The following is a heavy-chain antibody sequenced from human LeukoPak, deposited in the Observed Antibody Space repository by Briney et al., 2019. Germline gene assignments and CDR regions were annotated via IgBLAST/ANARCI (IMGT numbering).Heavy chain of an antibody. CDR1: GFTFSGYA. V-gene: IGHV3-23*01. D-gene: IGHD3-10*01. Sequence: PGGSLRLSCAASGFTFSGYAMSWVRQALGKGLEWVSAISGSGGSTYYADSVKGRFTISRDNSKNTLYLQMNSLRAEDTAVYYCAKVEDYYGSGSYAHWGQGTLVTVSS. J-gene: IGHJ4*02. CDR2: ISGSGGST. CDR3: AKVEDYYGSGSYAH.